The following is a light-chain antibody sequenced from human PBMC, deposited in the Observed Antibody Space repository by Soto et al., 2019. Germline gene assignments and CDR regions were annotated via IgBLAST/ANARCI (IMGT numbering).Light chain of an antibody. CDR2: LRS. CDR1: QSLLHSNGHNY. Sequence: DIVMTQSPLSLPVTPGEPASISCRSNQSLLHSNGHNYLDWYLQKPGQSPQLLIYLRSNRPSGALERFGGSVSGIYFTLKISRVEAEDLEFYYCWKPHQPPLPSGGGTKGE. CDR3: WKPHQPPLP. J-gene: IGKJ4*01. V-gene: IGKV2-28*01.